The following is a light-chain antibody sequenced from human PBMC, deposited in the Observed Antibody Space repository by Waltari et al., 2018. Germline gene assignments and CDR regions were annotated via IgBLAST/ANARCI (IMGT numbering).Light chain of an antibody. CDR1: SSDVGGYNY. V-gene: IGLV2-14*03. CDR2: DVT. Sequence: QSALTQPAAVSGSPGQSITISCTGTSSDVGGYNYVSWYQQHPGKAPKLMIYDVTNRPSGGSVRLSGSKSGNTASLAISGLQAEDEADYYCSSYTSSSTLGVFGGGTKLTVL. J-gene: IGLJ2*01. CDR3: SSYTSSSTLGV.